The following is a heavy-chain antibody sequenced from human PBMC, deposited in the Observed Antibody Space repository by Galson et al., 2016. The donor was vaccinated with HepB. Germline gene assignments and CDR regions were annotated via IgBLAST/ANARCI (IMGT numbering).Heavy chain of an antibody. V-gene: IGHV1-46*01. D-gene: IGHD2-8*02. CDR2: INPSGGST. CDR1: GYTFTSYY. CDR3: ARDRWERYWPGHYYYYMDV. J-gene: IGHJ6*03. Sequence: SVKVSCKASGYTFTSYYMHWVRQAPGQGLEWMGIINPSGGSTSYGQKFQGRVTKTRDTSTSTVYMKLSSLRSESTTVYYCARDRWERYWPGHYYYYMDVWRKRTTVTVSS.